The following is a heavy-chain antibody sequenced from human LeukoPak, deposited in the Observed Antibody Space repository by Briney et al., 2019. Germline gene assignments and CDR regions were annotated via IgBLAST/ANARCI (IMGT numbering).Heavy chain of an antibody. J-gene: IGHJ4*02. Sequence: GGSLRLSCAASGFTFSSYSMNWVRQAPGKGLEWVSSISSSSSYIYYADSVKGRFTISRDNSKNTLYLQMNSLRAEDTAVYYCAKNMVFFDYWGQGTLVTVSS. D-gene: IGHD2/OR15-2a*01. CDR2: ISSSSSYI. CDR3: AKNMVFFDY. CDR1: GFTFSSYS. V-gene: IGHV3-21*04.